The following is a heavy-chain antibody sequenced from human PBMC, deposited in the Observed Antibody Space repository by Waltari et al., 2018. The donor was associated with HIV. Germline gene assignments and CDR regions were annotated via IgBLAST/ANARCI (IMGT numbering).Heavy chain of an antibody. CDR3: ARGELSDAFDI. J-gene: IGHJ3*02. CDR2: ISAYDGTT. Sequence: QGRLVQSGADVKKPGASVKVSCKASGYIFNNYGITWVRQAPGQGLEWMGWISAYDGTTQYSQKVQGRLTMTTDTSTGTAYMSLRSLTPDDTAVYYCARGELSDAFDIWGQGTMVTVSS. CDR1: GYIFNNYG. V-gene: IGHV1-18*01. D-gene: IGHD3-16*02.